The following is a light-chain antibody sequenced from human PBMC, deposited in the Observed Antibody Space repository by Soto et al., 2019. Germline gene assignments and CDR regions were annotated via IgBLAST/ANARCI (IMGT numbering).Light chain of an antibody. CDR3: QQYNNWPLT. CDR2: GAS. V-gene: IGKV3-15*01. CDR1: QSVSSSY. J-gene: IGKJ4*01. Sequence: EIGLTQSPGTLSLSPGERATLSFMASQSVSSSYLAWYQQKPGQAPRLLIYGASTRAAGIPARFSGSGSGTEFTLTISSLHSEDFAVYYCQQYNNWPLTFGGGTKVDIK.